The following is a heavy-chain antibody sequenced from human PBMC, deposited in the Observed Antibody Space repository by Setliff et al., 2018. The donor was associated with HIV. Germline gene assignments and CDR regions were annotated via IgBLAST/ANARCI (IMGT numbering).Heavy chain of an antibody. CDR3: ALTGHRLRRGYMDV. CDR2: LYVSGDT. Sequence: SETLSLTCYVTDDPISSYYWSWVRQPAGKGLEWIGRLYVSGDTNYNPSLKSRVTMSLDTSKKHFSLNLKSVTAADTAVYYCALTGHRLRRGYMDVWGKGTTVTVSS. D-gene: IGHD5-12*01. V-gene: IGHV4-4*07. CDR1: DDPISSYY. J-gene: IGHJ6*03.